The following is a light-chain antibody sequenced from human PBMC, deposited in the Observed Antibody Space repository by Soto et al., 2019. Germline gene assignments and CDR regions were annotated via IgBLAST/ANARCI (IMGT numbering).Light chain of an antibody. J-gene: IGKJ2*01. Sequence: EVVLTQSPVTLSLSPGERATLSCRASQTVSNNYLAWYQQKPGQAPRLLIFGSSDRATGIPDRFSGSGSGTDFTLTISRREPEDFAVYYCQQYGSSPPYTFGQGTKLEIK. CDR1: QTVSNNY. CDR2: GSS. CDR3: QQYGSSPPYT. V-gene: IGKV3-20*01.